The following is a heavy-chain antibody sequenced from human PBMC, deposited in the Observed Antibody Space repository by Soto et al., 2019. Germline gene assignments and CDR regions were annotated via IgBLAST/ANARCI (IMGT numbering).Heavy chain of an antibody. J-gene: IGHJ6*02. D-gene: IGHD5-18*01. CDR2: ISYDGTDK. CDR3: VKERYAQLWLEDYGMDV. Sequence: GGSLRLSCAASGCTFSSYGIHWVRQAPGKGLEWVALISYDGTDKYYADSVKGRFTISRDNSKSTLYLQMSSLGPEDTAVYYCVKERYAQLWLEDYGMDVWGQGTTVTVSS. CDR1: GCTFSSYG. V-gene: IGHV3-30*18.